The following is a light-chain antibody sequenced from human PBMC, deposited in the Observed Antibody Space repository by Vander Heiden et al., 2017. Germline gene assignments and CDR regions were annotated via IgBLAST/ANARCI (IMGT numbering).Light chain of an antibody. CDR1: QSVASF. CDR2: DAS. J-gene: IGKJ2*01. CDR3: QQSHTMPLT. V-gene: IGKV1-39*01. Sequence: DIQMTQFPSSLSASVGGRVPITCRASQSVASFLNWYQQKPGKAPNLLIYDASTLQSGVPSRFTASGSGTDFTLTISSLQPEDFATYYCQQSHTMPLTFGQGTKLEIK.